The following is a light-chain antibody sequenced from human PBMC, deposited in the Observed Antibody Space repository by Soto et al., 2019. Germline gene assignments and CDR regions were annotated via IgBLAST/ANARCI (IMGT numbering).Light chain of an antibody. CDR2: IND. V-gene: IGLV1-44*01. J-gene: IGLJ1*01. CDR1: RSNIGSNS. CDR3: ASWDDRLKGYA. Sequence: QSVLTHPPSVSWTPGQRVIISCSGSRSNIGSNSVNWYQQLPGTAPKLLIYINDQRPSGVPDRFSGSTSGTSVSLAISGLQSEDEDDYYCASWDDRLKGYAFGTGTKVTX.